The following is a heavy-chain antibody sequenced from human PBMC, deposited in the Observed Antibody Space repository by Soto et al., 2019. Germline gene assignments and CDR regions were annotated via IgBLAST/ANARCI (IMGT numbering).Heavy chain of an antibody. Sequence: QVQLQESGPGLVKPSQTLSLTCTVSGDSISSGGYYWSWIRQHPGKGLEWIGYIYASGSTFYNPSLKSRITMSVDRSKNQFSLKLTSVTAADTAVYVCARGRGTIFGVVITDFDYWGQGTLVTVSS. D-gene: IGHD3-3*01. J-gene: IGHJ4*02. CDR2: IYASGST. CDR3: ARGRGTIFGVVITDFDY. CDR1: GDSISSGGYY. V-gene: IGHV4-31*03.